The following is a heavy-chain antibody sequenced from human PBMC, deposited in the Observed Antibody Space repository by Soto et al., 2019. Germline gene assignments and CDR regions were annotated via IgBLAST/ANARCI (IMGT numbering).Heavy chain of an antibody. CDR3: ARPRGYSGYDFWFDP. D-gene: IGHD5-12*01. CDR2: IIPILGIA. V-gene: IGHV1-69*02. CDR1: GGTFSSYT. J-gene: IGHJ5*02. Sequence: QVQLVQSGAEVKKPGSSVKVSCKASGGTFSSYTISWVRQAPGQGLEWMGRIIPILGIANYAQKFQGRVTSAADTSMXTAYMELSSLRSEDTAVYYCARPRGYSGYDFWFDPWGQGTLVTVSS.